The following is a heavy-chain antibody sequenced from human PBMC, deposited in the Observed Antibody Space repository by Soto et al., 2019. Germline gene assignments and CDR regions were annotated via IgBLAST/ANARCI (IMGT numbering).Heavy chain of an antibody. CDR3: ARESEDLTSNFDY. CDR2: ISSTTNYI. J-gene: IGHJ4*02. Sequence: KAGWSLRLSCAASGFIFSRYSMNWVRQAPGKGLEWVSSISSTTNYIYYGDSMKGRFTISRDNAKNSLYLEMNSLRAEDTAVYYCARESEDLTSNFDYWGQGTLVTVSS. V-gene: IGHV3-21*06. CDR1: GFIFSRYS.